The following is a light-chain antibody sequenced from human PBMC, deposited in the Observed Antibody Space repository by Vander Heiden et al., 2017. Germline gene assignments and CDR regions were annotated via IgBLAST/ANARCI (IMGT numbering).Light chain of an antibody. J-gene: IGLJ1*01. V-gene: IGLV3-27*01. CDR2: IDR. Sequence: SHEPPPPSSVSVSPGQTARITCSGDVLTKKYARRFAPQTGQAPVLGIYIDREPPSGIPGRFAGSSSGTTVTLTISGAPVEDEADYYCYSAADNRRVFGTGTKVTVL. CDR3: YSAADNRRV. CDR1: VLTKKY.